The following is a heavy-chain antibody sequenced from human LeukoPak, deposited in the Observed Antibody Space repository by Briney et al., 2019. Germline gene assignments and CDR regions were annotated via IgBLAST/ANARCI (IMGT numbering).Heavy chain of an antibody. CDR1: GVSVSSGSYF. D-gene: IGHD5/OR15-5a*01. Sequence: SETLSLTCTVSGVSVSSGSYFWSWIRQPPGEGPQWTGYIYHDGSTNYSPSLRSRVSVSVDTSKNQFSLKPSSVTTADTAVYFCATFFDFWFGPWGQGTQVTVSS. CDR2: IYHDGST. V-gene: IGHV4-61*01. CDR3: ATFFDFWFGP. J-gene: IGHJ5*02.